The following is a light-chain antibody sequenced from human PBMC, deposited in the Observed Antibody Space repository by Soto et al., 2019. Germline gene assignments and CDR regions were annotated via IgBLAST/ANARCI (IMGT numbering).Light chain of an antibody. CDR1: HTIMTY. Sequence: DIQMTQSQSSLSASVVDEVTITCRASHTIMTYLNWYQLKPGKPPRLLIYAASSLQSGVPSRFSGSGSGTDFTLTITSLQPEDFATYSCQQSYNSPQTFGQGTKVDI. CDR3: QQSYNSPQT. V-gene: IGKV1-39*01. CDR2: AAS. J-gene: IGKJ1*01.